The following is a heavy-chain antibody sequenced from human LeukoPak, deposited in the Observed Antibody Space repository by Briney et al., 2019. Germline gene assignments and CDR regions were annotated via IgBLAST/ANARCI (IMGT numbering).Heavy chain of an antibody. CDR2: ISSSSSYI. J-gene: IGHJ4*02. CDR3: ARDPSSGIAVAGVDY. D-gene: IGHD6-19*01. V-gene: IGHV3-21*01. Sequence: PGGSPRLSCAASGFTFSSYSMNWVRQAPGKGLEWVSSISSSSSYIYYADSVKGRFTISRDNAKNSLYLQMNSLRAEDTAVYYCARDPSSGIAVAGVDYWGQGTLVTVSS. CDR1: GFTFSSYS.